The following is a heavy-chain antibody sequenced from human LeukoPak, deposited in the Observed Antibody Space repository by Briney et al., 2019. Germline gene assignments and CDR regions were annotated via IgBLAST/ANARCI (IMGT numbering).Heavy chain of an antibody. J-gene: IGHJ6*02. Sequence: PGGSLRLSCAASRFTFDDYAMHWVRQAPGKGLEWVSTIKWNSGSIGYADSVKGRFTISRDNAKNSLYLQMNSLRPEDTALYYCAKDRRIAAAGKYGMDVWGQGTSVTVSS. CDR2: IKWNSGSI. D-gene: IGHD6-13*01. V-gene: IGHV3-9*01. CDR1: RFTFDDYA. CDR3: AKDRRIAAAGKYGMDV.